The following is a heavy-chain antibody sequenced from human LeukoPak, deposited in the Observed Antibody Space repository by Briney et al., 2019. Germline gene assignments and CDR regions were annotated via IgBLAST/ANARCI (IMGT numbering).Heavy chain of an antibody. J-gene: IGHJ4*02. V-gene: IGHV1-2*02. CDR1: GYTFTVYY. CDR3: ARENGGDNYGAGQPLSD. Sequence: GASVTVSFKASGYTFTVYYMYWVRQAPRQGLEWMGWINPNSGGTNYAQKFQGRVTVTRDTSISTAYMELSSLRSDDTAMYYCARENGGDNYGAGQPLSDWGQGTLVTVSS. CDR2: INPNSGGT. D-gene: IGHD3-10*01.